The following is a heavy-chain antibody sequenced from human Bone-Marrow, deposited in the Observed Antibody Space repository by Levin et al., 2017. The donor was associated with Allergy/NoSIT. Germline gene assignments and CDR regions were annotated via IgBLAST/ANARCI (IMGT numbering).Heavy chain of an antibody. CDR3: AREYGDYLGGWFDP. CDR2: ISSSSSYI. V-gene: IGHV3-21*01. CDR1: GFTFSSYS. D-gene: IGHD4-17*01. Sequence: GESLKISCAASGFTFSSYSMNWVRQAPGKGLEWVSSISSSSSYIYYADSVKGRFTISRDNAKNSLYLQMNSLRAEDTAVYYCAREYGDYLGGWFDPWGQGTLVTVSS. J-gene: IGHJ5*02.